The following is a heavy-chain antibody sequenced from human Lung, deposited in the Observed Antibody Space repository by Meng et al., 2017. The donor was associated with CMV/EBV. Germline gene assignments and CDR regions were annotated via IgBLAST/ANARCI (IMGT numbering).Heavy chain of an antibody. V-gene: IGHV3-53*01. J-gene: IGHJ6*02. CDR3: ARSQGYDFWSGVYYYYGMDV. CDR1: VFTVSSNY. Sequence: GESLKISCAASVFTVSSNYMSWVRQAPGKGLEWVSVIYSGGSTYYADSVKGRFTISRDNSKNTLYLQMNSLRAEDTAVYYCARSQGYDFWSGVYYYYGMDVWGQGTTVTVSS. CDR2: IYSGGST. D-gene: IGHD3-3*01.